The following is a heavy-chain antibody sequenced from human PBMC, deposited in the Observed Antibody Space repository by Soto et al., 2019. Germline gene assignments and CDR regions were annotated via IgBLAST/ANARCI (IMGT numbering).Heavy chain of an antibody. D-gene: IGHD3-10*01. CDR3: ARVGGFGATTIDY. CDR1: GGSISSGDYY. Sequence: PSQTLSLTCTVSGGSISSGDYYWSWIRQPPGKGLEWIGYIYYSGSTYYNPSLKSRVTISVDTSKNQFSLKLSSVTAADMAVYYCARVGGFGATTIDYWGQGTLVPVSS. V-gene: IGHV4-30-4*01. CDR2: IYYSGST. J-gene: IGHJ4*02.